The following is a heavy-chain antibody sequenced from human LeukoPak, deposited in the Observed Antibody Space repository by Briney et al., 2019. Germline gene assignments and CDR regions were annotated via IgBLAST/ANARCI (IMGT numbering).Heavy chain of an antibody. Sequence: PSETLSLTCTVSGGSISSYYWSWIWQPAGKGLEWIGRIYTSGSTNYNPSLKSRVTMSVDTSKNQFSLKLSSVTAADTAVYYCATALYSSGWYYFDYWGQGTLVTVSS. CDR2: IYTSGST. D-gene: IGHD6-19*01. V-gene: IGHV4-4*07. CDR3: ATALYSSGWYYFDY. J-gene: IGHJ4*02. CDR1: GGSISSYY.